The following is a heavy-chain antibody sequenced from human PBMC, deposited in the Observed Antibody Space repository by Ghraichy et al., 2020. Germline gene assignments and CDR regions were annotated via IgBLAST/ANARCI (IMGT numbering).Heavy chain of an antibody. D-gene: IGHD3-10*01. V-gene: IGHV3-30*18. CDR1: GFTFSSYG. Sequence: GGSLRLSCAASGFTFSSYGMHWVRQAPGKGLEWVALISFDGSNKYYTDSVKGRFTISRDNSKNTLFLQMNSLRAEDTAVYYCAKDWRLLSFGEPLLPFDYWGQGTLVTVSS. CDR3: AKDWRLLSFGEPLLPFDY. CDR2: ISFDGSNK. J-gene: IGHJ4*02.